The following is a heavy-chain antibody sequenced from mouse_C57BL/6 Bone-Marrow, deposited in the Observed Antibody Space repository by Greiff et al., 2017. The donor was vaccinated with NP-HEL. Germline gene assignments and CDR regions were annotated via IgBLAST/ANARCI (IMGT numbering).Heavy chain of an antibody. Sequence: VQLQQSGAELVRPGASVTLSCTVSGFNIKDDYMHWVKQRPEQGLEWIGWIDPENGDTEYASKFQGQATITADTSSNPAYLQLSSLTSEDTAVYYCTTGGSSPYAMDYWGQGTSVTVSS. CDR1: GFNIKDDY. J-gene: IGHJ4*01. D-gene: IGHD1-1*01. V-gene: IGHV14-4*01. CDR2: IDPENGDT. CDR3: TTGGSSPYAMDY.